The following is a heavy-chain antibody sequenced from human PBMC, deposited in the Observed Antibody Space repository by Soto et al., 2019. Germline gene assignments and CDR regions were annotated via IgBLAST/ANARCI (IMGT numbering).Heavy chain of an antibody. CDR1: GFTFSSYS. V-gene: IGHV3-21*01. CDR2: ISSSSSYI. J-gene: IGHJ6*02. CDR3: ARSSGYCSGGSCYSRYYGMDV. Sequence: GGSLRLSCAASGFTFSSYSMNWVRQAPGKGLEWVSSISSSSSYIYYADSVKGRFTISRDNAKNSLYLQMNSLRAEDTAVYYCARSSGYCSGGSCYSRYYGMDVWGQGTPVTVSS. D-gene: IGHD2-15*01.